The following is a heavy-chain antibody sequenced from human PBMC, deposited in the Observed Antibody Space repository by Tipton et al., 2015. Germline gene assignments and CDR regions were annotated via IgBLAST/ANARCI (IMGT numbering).Heavy chain of an antibody. CDR3: ARNNQGGTLIIVLIDY. D-gene: IGHD3-22*01. J-gene: IGHJ4*02. CDR2: ISSTGRIT. CDR1: GFAFSDYA. Sequence: GPLRLSCESSGFAFSDYAMSWVRQAPGKGPEWVSLISSTGRITKIVDSVEGRFTISRDNSKNTLYLQMNSLRAEDTAVYYCARNNQGGTLIIVLIDYWGQGTLVTVSS. V-gene: IGHV3-23*01.